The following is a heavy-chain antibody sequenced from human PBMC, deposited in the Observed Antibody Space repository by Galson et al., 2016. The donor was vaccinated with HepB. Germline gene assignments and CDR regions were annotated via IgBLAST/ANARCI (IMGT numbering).Heavy chain of an antibody. Sequence: ETLSXTCTVSXXSIXXXSWXXXRXXXGKXXXWIXXLHFRGSTNYNXSHKSRVTISLDTSKKQFSLHLRPVTAADTDVYYCARSRGYNYGVEDYWGXGTWSXSP. J-gene: IGHJ4*02. V-gene: IGHV4-59*01. CDR2: LHFRGST. CDR3: ARSRGYNYGVEDY. D-gene: IGHD5-18*01. CDR1: XXSIXXXS.